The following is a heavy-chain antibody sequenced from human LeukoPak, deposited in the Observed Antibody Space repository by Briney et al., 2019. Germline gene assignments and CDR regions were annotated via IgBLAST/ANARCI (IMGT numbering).Heavy chain of an antibody. CDR3: ARDQTPYCSGGSCYSSFDY. V-gene: IGHV3-7*01. CDR1: GFTFSSYW. J-gene: IGHJ4*02. D-gene: IGHD2-15*01. Sequence: GGSLRLSCAASGFTFSSYWMSWVRQAPGKGLEWVANIKQDGSEKYYVDSVKGRFTISRDNAKNSLYLQMNSLRAEDTAVYYCARDQTPYCSGGSCYSSFDYRGQGTLVTVSS. CDR2: IKQDGSEK.